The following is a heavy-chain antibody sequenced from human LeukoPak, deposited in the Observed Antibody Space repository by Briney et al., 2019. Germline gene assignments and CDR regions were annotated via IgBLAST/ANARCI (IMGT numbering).Heavy chain of an antibody. J-gene: IGHJ3*02. CDR2: FDPEDGET. Sequence: AAVKVSRKHCVWPLHQLFMQWLGPAPGKGLEWMGGFDPEDGETVYAQKFQGRVTMTEDTSKDTAYMELSSLRSEDPAVYYWATVSVEVRPQTFAISGEGTMVTVSS. CDR1: VWPLHQLF. D-gene: IGHD5/OR15-5a*01. CDR3: ATVSVEVRPQTFAI. V-gene: IGHV1-24*01.